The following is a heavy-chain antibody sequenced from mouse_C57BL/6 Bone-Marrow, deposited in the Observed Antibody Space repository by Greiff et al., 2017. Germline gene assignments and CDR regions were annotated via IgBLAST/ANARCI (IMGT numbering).Heavy chain of an antibody. J-gene: IGHJ2*01. CDR1: GFTFSSYA. CDR2: ISSGGDYI. V-gene: IGHV5-9-1*02. Sequence: EVQGVESGEGLVKPGGSLKLSCAASGFTFSSYALSWVRQTPEKRLEWVAYISSGGDYIYYADTVKGRFTISRDNARNTLYLQMSSLKSEDTAMYYCTREWATRSYFDYGGQGTTLTVSS. D-gene: IGHD6-1*01. CDR3: TREWATRSYFDY.